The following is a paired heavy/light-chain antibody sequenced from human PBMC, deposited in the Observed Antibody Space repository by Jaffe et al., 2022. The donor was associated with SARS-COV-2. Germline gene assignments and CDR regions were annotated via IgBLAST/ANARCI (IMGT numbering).Heavy chain of an antibody. CDR2: IKEDGSEK. Sequence: EVQLVESGGGLVQPGGSRRLSCTASDFSFGNYWMSWVRQAPGKGLEWVANIKEDGSEKNYVESVKGRFTISRDNAKNSLYLEMNSLRGDDTAIYYCGRVKAAAHIDFWGQGTLVTVSS. D-gene: IGHD6-13*01. CDR3: GRVKAAAHIDF. V-gene: IGHV3-7*01. J-gene: IGHJ4*02. CDR1: DFSFGNYW.
Light chain of an antibody. CDR3: YSTHPNGNQGV. CDR2: EDY. Sequence: SYELTQPPSVSVSPGQAATITCSGDAFPKKFAYWYQQKSGQAPVLVIFEDYKRPSGIPARFSGSTSGTTATLTISGAQVEDEGDYYCYSTHPNGNQGVFGGGTKLTVL. V-gene: IGLV3-10*01. J-gene: IGLJ3*02. CDR1: AFPKKF.